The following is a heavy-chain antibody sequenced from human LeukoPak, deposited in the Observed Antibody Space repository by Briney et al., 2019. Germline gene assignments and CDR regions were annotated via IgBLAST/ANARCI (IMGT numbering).Heavy chain of an antibody. CDR1: GGSISSYY. CDR2: IYYSGST. V-gene: IGHV4-59*01. Sequence: SETLSLTCTVSGGSISSYYWSWIRQPPGKGLEWIGYIYYSGSTNYNPSLKSRVTISVDTSKNQFSLKLSSVTAADTAVYYCTCTPWDTNGFDYWGQGTLVTVSS. D-gene: IGHD2-8*01. CDR3: TCTPWDTNGFDY. J-gene: IGHJ4*02.